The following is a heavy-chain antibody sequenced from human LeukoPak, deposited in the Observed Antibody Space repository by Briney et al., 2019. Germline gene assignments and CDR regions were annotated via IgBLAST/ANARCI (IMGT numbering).Heavy chain of an antibody. V-gene: IGHV4-4*07. J-gene: IGHJ4*02. CDR2: IYTSGST. Sequence: SETLSLTCTVSGGSISSYYWSWIRQPAGKGLEWIGRIYTSGSTNYNPSLKSRVTMSVDRSKNQFSLKVRSVTAADTAIYYCAREVIATSGPDYWGQGTLVIVSS. CDR3: AREVIATSGPDY. D-gene: IGHD6-13*01. CDR1: GGSISSYY.